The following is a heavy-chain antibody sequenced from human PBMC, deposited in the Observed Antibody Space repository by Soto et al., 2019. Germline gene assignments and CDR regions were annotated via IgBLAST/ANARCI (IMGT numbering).Heavy chain of an antibody. CDR3: AKSYSSRYLYYFDY. J-gene: IGHJ4*01. CDR1: GDTFTGYF. D-gene: IGHD1-26*01. Sequence: GASVKVSCKASGDTFTGYFMHWVRQAPGQGLEWIGWINPKSGGTNYAQKFQGWVTMTRDTSISTAYMEVSRLRSDDTAVYYCAKSYSSRYLYYFDYWGQGTLVTVSS. CDR2: INPKSGGT. V-gene: IGHV1-2*04.